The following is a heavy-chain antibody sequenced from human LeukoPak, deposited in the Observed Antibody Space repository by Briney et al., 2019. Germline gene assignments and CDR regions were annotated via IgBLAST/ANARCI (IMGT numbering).Heavy chain of an antibody. CDR2: IYHSGST. J-gene: IGHJ4*02. V-gene: IGHV4-30-2*02. D-gene: IGHD3-22*01. Sequence: SETLSLTCTVSGGSISSGVYYWSWIRQPPGKGLEWIGYIYHSGSTYYNPSLKSRVTISVDTSKNHFSLKLSSVTAADTAVYYCTRGQWLPVFDFWGQGTLVTVSS. CDR1: GGSISSGVYY. CDR3: TRGQWLPVFDF.